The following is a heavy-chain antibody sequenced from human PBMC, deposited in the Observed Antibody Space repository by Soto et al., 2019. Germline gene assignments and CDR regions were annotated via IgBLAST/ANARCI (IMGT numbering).Heavy chain of an antibody. CDR1: GFTFSSYS. Sequence: PGGSLRLSCAASGFTFSSYSMNWVRQAPGKGLEWVSAISGSGGSTYYADSVKGRFTISRDNSKNTLYLQMNSLRAEDTAVYYCASRTSGWYFDYWGQGTLVTVSS. CDR2: ISGSGGST. D-gene: IGHD6-19*01. CDR3: ASRTSGWYFDY. V-gene: IGHV3-23*01. J-gene: IGHJ4*02.